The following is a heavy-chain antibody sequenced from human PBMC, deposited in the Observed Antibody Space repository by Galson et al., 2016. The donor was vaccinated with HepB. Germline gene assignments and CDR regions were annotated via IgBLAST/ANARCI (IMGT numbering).Heavy chain of an antibody. D-gene: IGHD3-16*01. V-gene: IGHV4-38-2*02. J-gene: IGHJ4*02. Sequence: SETLSLTCTVSGYSISSGYYWAWIRQPPGKGLEWIGTIYHVGSTYYSPSLKSRVTISVDTSNNQFSLKLNSVTAADTAGYYCAREGAGMLTDSWGQGTLVTVSS. CDR2: IYHVGST. CDR3: AREGAGMLTDS. CDR1: GYSISSGYY.